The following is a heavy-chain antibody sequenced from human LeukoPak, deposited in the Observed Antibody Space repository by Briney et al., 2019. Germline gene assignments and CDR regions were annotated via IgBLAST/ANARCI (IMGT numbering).Heavy chain of an antibody. V-gene: IGHV3-30*01. CDR3: ARDIARSWTYMIWDY. J-gene: IGHJ4*02. CDR2: ISYDGSNK. D-gene: IGHD6-13*01. CDR1: GFTFSSYA. Sequence: GGSLRLSCAASGFTFSSYAMHWVRQAPGKGLEWVAVISYDGSNKYYADSVKGRFTISRDNFKNTLYLQMNSLRAEDTAVYYCARDIARSWTYMIWDYWGQGTLVTVSS.